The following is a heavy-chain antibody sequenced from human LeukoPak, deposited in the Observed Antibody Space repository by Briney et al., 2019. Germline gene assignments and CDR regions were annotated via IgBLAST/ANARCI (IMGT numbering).Heavy chain of an antibody. D-gene: IGHD6-13*01. CDR1: GFTFTDYW. J-gene: IGHJ4*01. CDR2: IRQDGSEK. V-gene: IGHV3-7*01. Sequence: TGGSLRLSWEVSGFTFTDYWMNWVRQAPGKGPEWVASIRQDGSEKTYVDSVEGRFTISRDNTKNSLSLQLNGLRAEDTAVYYCARDGTAAGLYFDLWGQGTLVTVSS. CDR3: ARDGTAAGLYFDL.